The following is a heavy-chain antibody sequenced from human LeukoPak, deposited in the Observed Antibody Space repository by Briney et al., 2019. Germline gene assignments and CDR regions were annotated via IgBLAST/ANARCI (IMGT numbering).Heavy chain of an antibody. CDR1: GFTISSYD. Sequence: PGGSLSLSCAASGFTISSYDMHWVRQAPGKGLEWVAFIRYDGSNKYYADSVKGRFTISRDNSKNMLYLQMNSLRAEDAAVYYCAKDYVWDIVATRGYVDYWGQGTLATVSS. CDR2: IRYDGSNK. V-gene: IGHV3-30*02. CDR3: AKDYVWDIVATRGYVDY. J-gene: IGHJ4*02. D-gene: IGHD5-12*01.